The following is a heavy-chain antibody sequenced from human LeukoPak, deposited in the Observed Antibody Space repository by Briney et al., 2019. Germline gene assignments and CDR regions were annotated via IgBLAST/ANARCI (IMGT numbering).Heavy chain of an antibody. CDR2: ISSSSSYI. V-gene: IGHV3-21*01. D-gene: IGHD6-13*01. CDR1: GFSFSSYS. J-gene: IGHJ4*02. CDR3: VRVWSPPYTSSWPYYFDY. Sequence: GGSLRLSCAASGFSFSSYSMNWVRQAPGKGLEWVSSISSSSSYIYYVDSVKGRFTISRDNAKNSLYLQMNSLRAEDTAVYYCVRVWSPPYTSSWPYYFDYWGQGTLVTVSS.